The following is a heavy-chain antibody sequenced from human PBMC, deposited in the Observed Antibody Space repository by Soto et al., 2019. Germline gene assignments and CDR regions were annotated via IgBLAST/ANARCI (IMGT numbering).Heavy chain of an antibody. Sequence: GVSLRVSCVASGCTVIEIYMNWVLQAQGKGLEWVSVIYNEFTDYADSVRGRFSISTDSSKNALYLQMNSLRAEDSAVYYCVREPRYCSGGSCSIMGDAFDIWGQGTMVTVSS. CDR3: VREPRYCSGGSCSIMGDAFDI. CDR1: GCTVIEIY. D-gene: IGHD2-15*01. CDR2: IYNEFT. V-gene: IGHV3-66*01. J-gene: IGHJ3*02.